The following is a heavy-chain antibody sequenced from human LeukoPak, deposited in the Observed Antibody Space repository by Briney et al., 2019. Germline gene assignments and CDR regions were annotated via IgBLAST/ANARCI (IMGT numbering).Heavy chain of an antibody. V-gene: IGHV3-23*01. CDR3: ARRRNSSDGMDFDY. CDR1: GFTFSSYA. Sequence: PGGSLRLSCAASGFTFSSYAMSWVRQAPGKGLEWVSGISGSGGNTYYADSVKGRFTISRDNSNNTLYLQMISLTAEDTAVYYCARRRNSSDGMDFDYWGQGTLVTVSS. CDR2: ISGSGGNT. D-gene: IGHD3-22*01. J-gene: IGHJ4*02.